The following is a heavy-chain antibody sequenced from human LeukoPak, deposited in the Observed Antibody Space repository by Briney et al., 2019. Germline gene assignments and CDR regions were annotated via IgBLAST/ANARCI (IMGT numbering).Heavy chain of an antibody. CDR1: GFTFTTPA. V-gene: IGHV3-23*01. D-gene: IGHD7-27*01. J-gene: IGHJ4*02. CDR2: ISGSGVT. CDR3: AKDLNWGGR. Sequence: PGGSLRLSCAASGFTFTTPAMTWVRQAPGKGLEWVSGISGSGVTDYADSVKGRFTISRDNSKNTLYLQINSLRAEDTAVYYCAKDLNWGGRWGQGTLVTVSS.